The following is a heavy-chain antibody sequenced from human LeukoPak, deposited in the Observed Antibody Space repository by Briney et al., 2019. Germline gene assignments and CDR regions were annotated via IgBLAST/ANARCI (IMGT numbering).Heavy chain of an antibody. CDR2: IKEDGSEK. V-gene: IGHV3-7*01. D-gene: IGHD2-2*01. CDR3: AAEIAEYCSSVSCYGGGHWFFDL. CDR1: GIRFNIHW. J-gene: IGHJ2*01. Sequence: GGSLRLSCAVSGIRFNIHWMSWVRQAPGKGLEWVANIKEDGSEKYYVQSVKGRFTISRDNAKKSLYLEMDSLRVEDTAVYYCAAEIAEYCSSVSCYGGGHWFFDLWGRGTPVTVSP.